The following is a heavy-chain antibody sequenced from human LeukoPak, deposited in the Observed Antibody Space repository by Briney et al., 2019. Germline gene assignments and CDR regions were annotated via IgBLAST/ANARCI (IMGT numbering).Heavy chain of an antibody. V-gene: IGHV4-34*01. J-gene: IGHJ4*02. CDR3: ARDDGGSHPFDY. D-gene: IGHD1-26*01. CDR2: INHSGST. Sequence: SETLSLTCAVYGGSFSGYYWSWIRQPPGKGLEWIGEINHSGSTYYNPSLKSRVTISVDTSKNQFSLKLSSVTAADTAVYYCARDDGGSHPFDYWGQGTLVTVSS. CDR1: GGSFSGYY.